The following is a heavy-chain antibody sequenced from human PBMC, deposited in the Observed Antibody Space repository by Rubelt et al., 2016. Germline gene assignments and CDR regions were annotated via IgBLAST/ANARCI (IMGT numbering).Heavy chain of an antibody. V-gene: IGHV4-34*01. Sequence: QVQLQQWGAGLLKPSETLSLTCAVYGGSFSGYYWSWIRQPPGKGLEWIGEINHSGSTNYNPALKSRVTISVDTSKNQCSLKLSSATAADTAVYYCARMAGNYYGMDVWGQGTTVTVSS. J-gene: IGHJ6*02. CDR3: ARMAGNYYGMDV. CDR1: GGSFSGYY. CDR2: INHSGST. D-gene: IGHD5-24*01.